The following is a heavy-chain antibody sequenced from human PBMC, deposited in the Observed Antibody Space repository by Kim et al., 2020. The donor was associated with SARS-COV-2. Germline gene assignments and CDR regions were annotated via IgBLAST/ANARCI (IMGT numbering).Heavy chain of an antibody. Sequence: GGSLRLSCAPSGFSFSYHAMSWVRQAPGKGLEWVSSIRGGGDNTYYADSVKGRFTISRDNSKNTLYLQMNSLRAEDTALYYCAKDPGKLTAVDYWGQGTLVTVSS. J-gene: IGHJ4*02. V-gene: IGHV3-23*01. CDR1: GFSFSYHA. CDR3: AKDPGKLTAVDY. D-gene: IGHD4-4*01. CDR2: IRGGGDNT.